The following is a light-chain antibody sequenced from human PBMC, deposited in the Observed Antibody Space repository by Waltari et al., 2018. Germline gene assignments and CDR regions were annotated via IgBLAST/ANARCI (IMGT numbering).Light chain of an antibody. CDR3: SSYTSSSTLNVV. Sequence: QSALTQPASVSGSPGQSITISCTGTSSYGGGYHSVSWHQQHPGKAPKLMIYDVSNRPSGVSNRFSGSKSGNTASLTISGLQAEDEADYYCSSYTSSSTLNVVFGGGTKLTVL. CDR2: DVS. V-gene: IGLV2-14*03. J-gene: IGLJ2*01. CDR1: SSYGGGYHS.